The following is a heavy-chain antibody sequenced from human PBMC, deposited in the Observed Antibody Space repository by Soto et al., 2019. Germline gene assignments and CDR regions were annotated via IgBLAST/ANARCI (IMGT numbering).Heavy chain of an antibody. D-gene: IGHD4-17*01. CDR1: GGSISIYY. J-gene: IGHJ4*02. CDR3: ASVNYGDYVGLDY. Sequence: QVQLQESGPGLVKPSETLSLTCTVSGGSISIYYWSWIRQPPGKGLEWIGYIYYSGSTNYNPSLKSHVTISVDTSKNQFSLKLSSVTAADTAVYYCASVNYGDYVGLDYWGQGTLVTVSS. V-gene: IGHV4-59*01. CDR2: IYYSGST.